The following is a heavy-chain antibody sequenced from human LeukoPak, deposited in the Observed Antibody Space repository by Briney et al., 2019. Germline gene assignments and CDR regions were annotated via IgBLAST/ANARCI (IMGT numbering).Heavy chain of an antibody. V-gene: IGHV3-30-3*01. CDR1: GFTFSSYA. CDR3: ARYCSGGSCYPDDAFDI. J-gene: IGHJ3*02. D-gene: IGHD2-15*01. CDR2: ISYDGSNK. Sequence: GGSLRLSCAASGFTFSSYAMHWVRQAPGKGLGWVAVISYDGSNKYYADSVKGRFTISRDNSKNTLYLQMNSLRAEDTAVYYCARYCSGGSCYPDDAFDIWGQGTMVTVSS.